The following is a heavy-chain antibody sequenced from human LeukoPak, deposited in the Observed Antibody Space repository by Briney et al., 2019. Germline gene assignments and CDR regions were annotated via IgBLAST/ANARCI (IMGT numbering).Heavy chain of an antibody. J-gene: IGHJ5*02. CDR1: GFTFINYW. V-gene: IGHV3-74*01. CDR2: FNTDGSST. D-gene: IGHD4-23*01. Sequence: AGSLRLSCAASGFTFINYWLHWFRQAPGKGLVWVSRFNTDGSSTSYADYVKGRFTISRDNAKYTVYLQMNSLRAEDTAVYYCARLSTVITWSQGTLVTVSS. CDR3: ARLSTVIT.